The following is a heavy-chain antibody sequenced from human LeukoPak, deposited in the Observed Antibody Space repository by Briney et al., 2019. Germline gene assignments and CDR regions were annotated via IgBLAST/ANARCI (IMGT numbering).Heavy chain of an antibody. CDR1: GGTFSSYA. CDR2: IIPIFGTA. V-gene: IGHV1-69*05. Sequence: ASVKVSCKASGGTFSSYAISWVRQAPGQGLEWMGGIIPIFGTANYAQKFQGRVTITTDESTSTAYMELSSLRSEDTAVYYCARVLLDYGGNSGWFDPRGQGTLVTVSS. D-gene: IGHD4-23*01. J-gene: IGHJ5*02. CDR3: ARVLLDYGGNSGWFDP.